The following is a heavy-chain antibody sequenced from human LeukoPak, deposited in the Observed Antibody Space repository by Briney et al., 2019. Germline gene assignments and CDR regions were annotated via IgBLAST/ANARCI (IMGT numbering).Heavy chain of an antibody. Sequence: PGGSLRLSCAASGFTFSSYEMNWVRQAPGKGLEWVSYISSGGSTIYYADSVKGRFTISRDNAKNSLYLQMNSLRAEDTAVYYCARDYDSSGYYDPHWGQGTLVTVSS. J-gene: IGHJ4*02. CDR1: GFTFSSYE. CDR2: ISSGGSTI. D-gene: IGHD3-22*01. CDR3: ARDYDSSGYYDPH. V-gene: IGHV3-48*03.